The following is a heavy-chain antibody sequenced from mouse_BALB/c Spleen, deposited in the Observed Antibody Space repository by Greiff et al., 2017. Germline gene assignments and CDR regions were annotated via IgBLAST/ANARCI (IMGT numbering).Heavy chain of an antibody. CDR3: VLLRPSDY. CDR2: INPSTGYT. J-gene: IGHJ2*01. D-gene: IGHD1-2*01. CDR1: GYTFTSYW. V-gene: IGHV1-7*01. Sequence: QVQLQQPGAELAKPGASVKMSCKASGYTFTSYWMHWVKQRPGQGLEWIGYINPSTGYTEYNQKFKDKATLTADKSSSTAYMQLSSLTSEDSAVYYCVLLRPSDYWGQGTTLTVSS.